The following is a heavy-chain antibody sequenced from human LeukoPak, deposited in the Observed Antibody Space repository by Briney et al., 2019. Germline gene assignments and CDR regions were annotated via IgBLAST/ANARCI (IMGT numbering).Heavy chain of an antibody. CDR1: GYTFTSYD. V-gene: IGHV1-8*01. J-gene: IGHJ4*02. CDR2: MNPNSGNT. Sequence: GASVKVSCKAPGYTFTSYDINWVRQATGQGLEWMGWMNPNSGNTGYAQKFQGRVTMTRNTSISTAYMELSSLRSEDTAVYYCARTSDSGSYLDYYFDYWGQGTLVTVSS. CDR3: ARTSDSGSYLDYYFDY. D-gene: IGHD1-26*01.